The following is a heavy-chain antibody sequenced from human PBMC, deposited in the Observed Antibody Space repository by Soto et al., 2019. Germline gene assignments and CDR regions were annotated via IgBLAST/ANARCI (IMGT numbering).Heavy chain of an antibody. V-gene: IGHV4-59*01. D-gene: IGHD2-21*02. Sequence: PSETLSLTCTVSGGYISISYWSWIRQPPGKGLEWIGYMYNTGSTVYNPSFKSRVTISVDTSKNQFSLKLNSVTAADTAVYYCARDLWGYCGTDCYPLDVWGQGTTVTVSS. CDR1: GGYISISY. CDR3: ARDLWGYCGTDCYPLDV. CDR2: MYNTGST. J-gene: IGHJ6*02.